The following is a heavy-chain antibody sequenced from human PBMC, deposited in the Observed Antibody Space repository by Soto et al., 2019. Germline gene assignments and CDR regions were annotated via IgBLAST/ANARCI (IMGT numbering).Heavy chain of an antibody. CDR3: AADCDGLLS. D-gene: IGHD1-26*01. CDR2: IVPIHDTT. V-gene: IGHV1-69*01. CDR1: RGTFSNYA. Sequence: QVQLVQTGAEVKRPGSSVNVSCTASRGTFSNYAILWVRQAPGQGLEWMGGIVPIHDTTDYAQKFQGRVTITADEPSSTAYIELRSLRSEDTAVYYCAADCDGLLSGGQGTLVTVSS. J-gene: IGHJ4*02.